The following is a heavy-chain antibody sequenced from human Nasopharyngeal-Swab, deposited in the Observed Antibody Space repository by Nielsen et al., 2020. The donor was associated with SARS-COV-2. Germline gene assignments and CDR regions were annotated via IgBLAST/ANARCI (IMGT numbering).Heavy chain of an antibody. Sequence: GASLKISCTASGFSFVDYAMSWFRQAPGKVLEWIAFIRSNIHGGTTEYAASVRGRFVMSRDDSKPIAYLLLNSLKTEDTGVYYCTRVLVEAGPMIDYWGQGTLVTVSS. CDR2: IRSNIHGGTT. V-gene: IGHV3-49*03. D-gene: IGHD6-13*01. CDR3: TRVLVEAGPMIDY. CDR1: GFSFVDYA. J-gene: IGHJ4*02.